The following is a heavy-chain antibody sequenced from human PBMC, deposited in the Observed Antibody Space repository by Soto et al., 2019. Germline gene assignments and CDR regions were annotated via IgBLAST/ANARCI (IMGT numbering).Heavy chain of an antibody. CDR3: AKRVSSHYSSSGVDY. CDR2: ISYDGSNK. V-gene: IGHV3-33*05. J-gene: IGHJ4*02. CDR1: GFTFRSYG. Sequence: GGSLELSCAASGFTFRSYGMAGVRQAPGKGLEWVAVISYDGSNKYYADSVKGRFTISRDNSKNTLYLQMNSLRAEDTAVYYCAKRVSSHYSSSGVDYWGQGTLVTVSS. D-gene: IGHD6-13*01.